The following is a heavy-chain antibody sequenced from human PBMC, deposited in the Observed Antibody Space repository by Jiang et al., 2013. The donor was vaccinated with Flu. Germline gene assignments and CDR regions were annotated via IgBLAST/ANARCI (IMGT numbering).Heavy chain of an antibody. J-gene: IGHJ4*02. CDR1: GYSFTSDW. Sequence: GAEVKKPGESLKISCKGSGYSFTSDWIGWVRQMPGKGLEWMGIIYPGDSDTRYSPSFQGQVTISADKSISTAYLQWSSLKASDTAMYYCARQGAYCSGGSCYSPGYFDYWGQGTLVTVSS. CDR3: ARQGAYCSGGSCYSPGYFDY. D-gene: IGHD2-15*01. V-gene: IGHV5-51*01. CDR2: IYPGDSDT.